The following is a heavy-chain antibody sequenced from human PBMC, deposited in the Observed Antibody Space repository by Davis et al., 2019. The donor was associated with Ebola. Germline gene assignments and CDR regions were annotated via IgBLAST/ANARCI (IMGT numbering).Heavy chain of an antibody. CDR3: ARETGPRGFDY. CDR2: ISGSRATT. V-gene: IGHV3-23*01. Sequence: AGSLRLSCAVSASTLSTYVMNWVRHAPGNGLEWVSTISGSRATTHYADSVKGRFTISRDNSKNALYLQMGGLRPEDTAVYYCARETGPRGFDYWGQGILVTVSS. CDR1: ASTLSTYV. D-gene: IGHD1-1*01. J-gene: IGHJ4*02.